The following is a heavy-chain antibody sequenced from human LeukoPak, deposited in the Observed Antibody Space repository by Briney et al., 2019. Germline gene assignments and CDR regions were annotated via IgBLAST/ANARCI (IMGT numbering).Heavy chain of an antibody. CDR2: IYSHGST. J-gene: IGHJ4*02. D-gene: IGHD2-15*01. Sequence: GGSLRLSCAASGFTVSIHDMNWVRQAPGKGLEWVGLIYSHGSTNYAGSVKGRFTISRDNSKNTLYLQINSLRVEDTAVYYCARDLGYCSGSTCYVGYFDYWGQGTQVTVSS. CDR3: ARDLGYCSGSTCYVGYFDY. CDR1: GFTVSIHD. V-gene: IGHV3-66*01.